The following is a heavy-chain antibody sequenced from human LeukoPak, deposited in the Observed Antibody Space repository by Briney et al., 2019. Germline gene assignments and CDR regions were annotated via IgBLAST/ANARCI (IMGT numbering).Heavy chain of an antibody. CDR2: ISAYNGNT. V-gene: IGHV1-18*01. CDR1: GYTFTSYG. Sequence: GASVKVSCKASGYTFTSYGISWVRQAPGQGLEWMGWISAYNGNTNYAQKLQGRVTMTTDTSTSTAHMELRSLRSDDTAVYYCARSVNFKWEPPLTPPYYWGQGTLVTVSS. D-gene: IGHD1-26*01. J-gene: IGHJ4*02. CDR3: ARSVNFKWEPPLTPPYY.